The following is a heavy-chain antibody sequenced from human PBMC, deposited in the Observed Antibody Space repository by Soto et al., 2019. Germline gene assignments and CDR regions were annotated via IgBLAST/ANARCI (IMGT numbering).Heavy chain of an antibody. J-gene: IGHJ6*02. CDR2: IYYSGST. CDR1: GGSISSSSYY. D-gene: IGHD6-6*01. CDR3: AGLCLSSSSGVVYYYGMDV. Sequence: LTCTVSGGSISSSSYYWGWIRQPPGKGLEWIGSIYYSGSTYYNPSLKSRVTISVDTSKNQFSLKLSSVTAADTAVYYCAGLCLSSSSGVVYYYGMDVWGQGTTVTVSS. V-gene: IGHV4-39*01.